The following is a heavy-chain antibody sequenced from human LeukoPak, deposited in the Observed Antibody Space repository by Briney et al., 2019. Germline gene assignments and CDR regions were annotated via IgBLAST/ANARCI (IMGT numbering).Heavy chain of an antibody. J-gene: IGHJ4*02. CDR2: INWNGGST. D-gene: IGHD4-23*01. CDR1: GFTFDDYG. CDR3: ATLMGDYGGNPAAFDY. Sequence: GGSLRLSCAASGFTFDDYGTSWVRQAPGKGLEWVSGINWNGGSTGYADSVKGRFTISRDNAKNSLYLQMNSLRAEDTALYYCATLMGDYGGNPAAFDYWGQGTLVTVSS. V-gene: IGHV3-20*04.